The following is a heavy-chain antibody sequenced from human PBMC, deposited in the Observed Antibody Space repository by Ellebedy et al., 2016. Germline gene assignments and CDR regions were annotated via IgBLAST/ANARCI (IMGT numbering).Heavy chain of an antibody. V-gene: IGHV2-70*11. D-gene: IGHD3-3*01. CDR2: IDWDDDK. CDR3: ARSRFLEWLSPYYYYYGMDV. J-gene: IGHJ6*02. Sequence: SGPTLVKPTQTLTLTCTFSGFSLSTSGMCVSWIRQPPGKALEWLARIDWDDDKYYSTSLKTRLTISKDTSKNQVVLTMTNMDPVDTATYYCARSRFLEWLSPYYYYYGMDVWGQGTTVTVSS. CDR1: GFSLSTSGMC.